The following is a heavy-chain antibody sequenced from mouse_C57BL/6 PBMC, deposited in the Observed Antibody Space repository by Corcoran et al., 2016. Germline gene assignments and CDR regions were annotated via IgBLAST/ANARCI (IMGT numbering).Heavy chain of an antibody. D-gene: IGHD1-1*01. CDR2: IYPGDGDT. CDR3: ARAPTYYYGSSYWYFDV. Sequence: QVQLQQSGAELVKPGASVKISCKASGYAFSSYWMNWVKQRPGKGLEWIGQIYPGDGDTNYNGKFKGKATLTADKSSSTAYMQLSSLTSEDSAVYVCARAPTYYYGSSYWYFDVWGTGTTVTVSS. J-gene: IGHJ1*03. V-gene: IGHV1-80*01. CDR1: GYAFSSYW.